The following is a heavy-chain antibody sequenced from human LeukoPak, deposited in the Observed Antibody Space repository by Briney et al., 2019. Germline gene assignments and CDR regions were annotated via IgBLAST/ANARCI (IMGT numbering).Heavy chain of an antibody. CDR2: INHSGST. J-gene: IGHJ4*02. D-gene: IGHD2-15*01. CDR1: GGSFSGYY. V-gene: IGHV4-34*01. CDR3: ARSWWFTYYFDY. Sequence: SETLSLTCAVYGGSFSGYYWSWIRQPPGKGLEWIGEINHSGSTNYNPSLKSRVTISVDTSKNQFSLKLSSVTAAGTAVYYCARSWWFTYYFDYWGQGTLVTVSS.